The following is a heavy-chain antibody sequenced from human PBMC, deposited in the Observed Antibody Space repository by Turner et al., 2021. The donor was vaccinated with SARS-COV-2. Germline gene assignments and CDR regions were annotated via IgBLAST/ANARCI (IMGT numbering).Heavy chain of an antibody. CDR2: SYYSGST. CDR3: ARLLNPGSYYYYYYGMDV. CDR1: GGPTSSSNHY. Sequence: QLQLQESGPGLVKPSETLSLTCTVSGGPTSSSNHYWGWIRQPPGKGLEWIGSSYYSGSTYYNPSLKSRVTISVDTSKNQFSLKLSSVTAADTAVYYCARLLNPGSYYYYYYGMDVWGQGTTVTVSS. D-gene: IGHD3-10*01. V-gene: IGHV4-39*01. J-gene: IGHJ6*02.